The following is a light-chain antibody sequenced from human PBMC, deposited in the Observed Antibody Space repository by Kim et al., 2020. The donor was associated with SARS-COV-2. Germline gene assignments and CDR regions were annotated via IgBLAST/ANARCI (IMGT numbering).Light chain of an antibody. CDR2: SAS. CDR1: QSISGNL. Sequence: EIVLTQSPGTLSLSPGERATLSCRASQSISGNLLSWYQQKPGQAPRLLIYSASTRSTGIPDRFSGSGSGTDFTLTINRLEPEDFAVYYCQQYGDSPMTFGQGTKVDIK. V-gene: IGKV3-20*01. CDR3: QQYGDSPMT. J-gene: IGKJ1*01.